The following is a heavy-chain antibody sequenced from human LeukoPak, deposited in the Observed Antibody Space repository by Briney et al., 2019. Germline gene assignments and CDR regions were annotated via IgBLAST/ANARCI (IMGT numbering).Heavy chain of an antibody. CDR2: IGIDGSIK. CDR3: ARDSARGGASSGDFDS. Sequence: GGSLRLSCAATGFTFSSYGMHWVRQAPGKGLGGVTFIGIDGSIKYYTDSVKGRFTISRDTSKNTLYLQMNSLRADDTAVYYCARDSARGGASSGDFDSWGQGTLVTVSS. D-gene: IGHD3-10*01. J-gene: IGHJ4*02. V-gene: IGHV3-30*02. CDR1: GFTFSSYG.